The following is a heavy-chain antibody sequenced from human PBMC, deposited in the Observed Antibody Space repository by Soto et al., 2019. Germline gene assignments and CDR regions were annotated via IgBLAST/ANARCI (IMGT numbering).Heavy chain of an antibody. J-gene: IGHJ3*02. V-gene: IGHV1-2*04. Sequence: ASVKVSCKASGYTFTGYYMHWVRQAPGQGLEWMGWINPNSGGTNYAQKFQGWVTMTRDTSISTAYMELSRLRSDDTAVYYCARRTQGSFQAFDIWGQGTMVTVS. CDR2: INPNSGGT. CDR1: GYTFTGYY. CDR3: ARRTQGSFQAFDI. D-gene: IGHD3-3*02.